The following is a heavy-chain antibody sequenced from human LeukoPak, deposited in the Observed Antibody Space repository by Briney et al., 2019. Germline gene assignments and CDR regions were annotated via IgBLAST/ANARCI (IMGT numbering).Heavy chain of an antibody. D-gene: IGHD2-8*02. CDR1: GFTFSSYA. J-gene: IGHJ6*03. Sequence: PGGSLRLSCAASGFTFSSYAMHWVRQAPGKGLEYVSAISSNGGSTYYANSVKGRFTISRDNSKNTLYLQMGSLRAEDMAVYYCARTPGPAYYYYMDVWGKGTTVTVSS. CDR3: ARTPGPAYYYYMDV. CDR2: ISSNGGST. V-gene: IGHV3-64*01.